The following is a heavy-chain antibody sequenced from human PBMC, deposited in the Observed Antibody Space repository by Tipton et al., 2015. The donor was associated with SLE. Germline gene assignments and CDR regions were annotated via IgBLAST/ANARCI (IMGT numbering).Heavy chain of an antibody. J-gene: IGHJ3*02. CDR2: IYYSGGT. CDR1: GGSISSSSYY. CDR3: ARLRITATGLDAFDI. Sequence: LRLSCTVSGGSISSSSYYWGWIRQPPGKGLEWIGSIYYSGGTYYKPSLKSRVTISVDTSKNQFTLRLSSVTAVDTAVYYCARLRITATGLDAFDIWGQGTMVTVSS. D-gene: IGHD6-13*01. V-gene: IGHV4-39*01.